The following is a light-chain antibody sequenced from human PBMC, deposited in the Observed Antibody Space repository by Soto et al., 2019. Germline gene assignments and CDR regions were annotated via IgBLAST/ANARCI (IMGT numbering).Light chain of an antibody. CDR1: QSISSW. V-gene: IGKV1-5*01. CDR2: DAS. CDR3: QQYRSYSGT. Sequence: DIQMPQSPSTLSASVGDRVTITCRASQSISSWLAWYQQKPGKAPKLLIYDASSLESGVPSRFSGSGSGTEFTLTISSLQPDDFATYYCQQYRSYSGTCGEGTKVDLK. J-gene: IGKJ4*02.